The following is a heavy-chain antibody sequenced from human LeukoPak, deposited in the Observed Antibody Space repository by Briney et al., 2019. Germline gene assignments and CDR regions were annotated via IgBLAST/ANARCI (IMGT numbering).Heavy chain of an antibody. CDR2: IKEDGSET. CDR3: VRERSDVVATYYYNVMDV. J-gene: IGHJ6*04. Sequence: PGGSLRLSCIASGFAFTNYWMSWVRQAPGKGLEWVANIKEDGSETYYVDSVKGRFTISRDNAKHSLFLQMNSLRVEDTAVYYCVRERSDVVATYYYNVMDVWGKGTTVTVSS. CDR1: GFAFTNYW. D-gene: IGHD2-2*01. V-gene: IGHV3-7*03.